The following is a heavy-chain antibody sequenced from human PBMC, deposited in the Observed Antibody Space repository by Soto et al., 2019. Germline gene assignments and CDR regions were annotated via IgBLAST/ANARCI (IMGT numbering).Heavy chain of an antibody. CDR3: AKDLWAAAGFHY. J-gene: IGHJ4*02. Sequence: PGGSLRLSCAASGFTFSSYGMHWVRQAPGKGLEWVAVISYDGSNKYYADSVKGRFTISRDNSKNTLYLQMNSLRAEDTAVYYCAKDLWAAAGFHYWGQGTLVTVSP. D-gene: IGHD6-13*01. CDR2: ISYDGSNK. CDR1: GFTFSSYG. V-gene: IGHV3-30*18.